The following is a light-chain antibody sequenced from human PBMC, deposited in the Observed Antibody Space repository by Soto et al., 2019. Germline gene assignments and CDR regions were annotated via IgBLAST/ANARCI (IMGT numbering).Light chain of an antibody. CDR3: CSYAGSYTWV. V-gene: IGLV1-47*01. CDR1: SSNIGSEY. J-gene: IGLJ3*02. CDR2: RDY. Sequence: QSVLTQPPSASGTPGQRVTISCSGSSSNIGSEYVYWYQQLPGTAPKLLIYRDYQRPSGVPDRFSGSKSGTSASLAISGLRSEDEADYYCCSYAGSYTWVFGGGTKVTVL.